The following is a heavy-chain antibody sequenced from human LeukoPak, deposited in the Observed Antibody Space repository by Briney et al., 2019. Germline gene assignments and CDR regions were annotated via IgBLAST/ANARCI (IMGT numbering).Heavy chain of an antibody. D-gene: IGHD3-10*01. J-gene: IGHJ4*02. Sequence: SETLSLTCTVSGGSISGYYWSWVRQPPGKGLEWIGYIYYSGSTNYNPSLKSRVTISVDTSKNQFSLKLHSVTAADTAVYYCASLRYGSGSQGALDYGSDYWGQGTLVTVSP. V-gene: IGHV4-59*01. CDR2: IYYSGST. CDR1: GGSISGYY. CDR3: ASLRYGSGSQGALDYGSDY.